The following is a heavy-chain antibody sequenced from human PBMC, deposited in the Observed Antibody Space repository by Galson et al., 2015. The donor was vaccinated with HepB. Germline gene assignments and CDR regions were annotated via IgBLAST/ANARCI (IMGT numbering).Heavy chain of an antibody. CDR3: AKSTADYDFWSGEISNWFDP. CDR2: IIPIFGTA. J-gene: IGHJ5*02. Sequence: SVKVSCKASGGTFSSYAISWVRQAPGQGLEWMGGIIPIFGTANYAQKFQGRVTITADESTSTAYMELSSLRSEDTAVYYCAKSTADYDFWSGEISNWFDPWGQGTLVTVSS. D-gene: IGHD3-3*01. CDR1: GGTFSSYA. V-gene: IGHV1-69*13.